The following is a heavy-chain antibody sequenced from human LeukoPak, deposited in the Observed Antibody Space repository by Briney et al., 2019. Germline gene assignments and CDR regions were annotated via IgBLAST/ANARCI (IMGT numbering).Heavy chain of an antibody. D-gene: IGHD4/OR15-4a*01. Sequence: ASVKVSCKASGNTVTSNYVHWVRQAPGRGLEWMGTIDPSGSSTTYAQKVQGRVTMTRDTSTSTVYMELSSLRSEDTAVYYCAREDGANNYHYKYFDYWGQGTLVTVSS. CDR3: AREDGANNYHYKYFDY. V-gene: IGHV1-46*01. CDR1: GNTVTSNY. J-gene: IGHJ4*02. CDR2: IDPSGSST.